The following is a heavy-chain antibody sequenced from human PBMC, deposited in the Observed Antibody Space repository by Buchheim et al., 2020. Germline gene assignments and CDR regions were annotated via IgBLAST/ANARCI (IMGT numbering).Heavy chain of an antibody. J-gene: IGHJ4*02. Sequence: QVQLVQSGAEVKKPGSSVKVSCKASGGTFSSYTISWVRQAPGQGLEWMGRIIPILGIANYAQKFQGRVTITADKSTSTAYVELSSLRSEDTAVYYCARDDFWSGYYTGDPSGYWGQGTL. V-gene: IGHV1-69*02. CDR1: GGTFSSYT. D-gene: IGHD3-3*01. CDR2: IIPILGIA. CDR3: ARDDFWSGYYTGDPSGY.